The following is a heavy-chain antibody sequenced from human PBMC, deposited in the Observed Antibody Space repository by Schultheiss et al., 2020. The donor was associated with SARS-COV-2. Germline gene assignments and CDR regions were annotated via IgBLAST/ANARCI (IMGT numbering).Heavy chain of an antibody. D-gene: IGHD3-3*01. Sequence: GESLRLSCAASGFTFSDYYMSWIRQAPGKGLEWVSVIYSGGSTYYADSVKGRFTISRDNSKNTLYLQMNSLRAEDTAVYYCARDGGIWSGYPLPFDYWGQGTLVTVSS. CDR2: IYSGGST. V-gene: IGHV3-66*01. CDR1: GFTFSDYY. CDR3: ARDGGIWSGYPLPFDY. J-gene: IGHJ4*02.